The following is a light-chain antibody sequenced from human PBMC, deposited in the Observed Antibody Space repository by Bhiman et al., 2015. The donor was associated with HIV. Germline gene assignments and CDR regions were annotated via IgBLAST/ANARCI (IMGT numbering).Light chain of an antibody. J-gene: IGLJ3*02. V-gene: IGLV2-14*03. CDR3: SSYTSSSPWV. Sequence: QSALTQPASVSGSPGQSITISCTGTGSDVGGYNHVSWYQQHPGKAPKLMIYDVSDRPSGVSNRFSGSKSGNTASLTISGLQAEDEADYYCSSYTSSSPWVFGGGTKLTVL. CDR1: GSDVGGYNH. CDR2: DVS.